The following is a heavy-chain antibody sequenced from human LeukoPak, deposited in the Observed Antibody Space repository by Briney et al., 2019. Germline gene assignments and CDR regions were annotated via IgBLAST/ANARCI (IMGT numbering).Heavy chain of an antibody. CDR1: GFTFCDYA. CDR3: TRVVLRYFDWPPVGYMDV. V-gene: IGHV3-49*04. CDR2: IRSKAYGGTT. D-gene: IGHD3-9*01. Sequence: PGGSLRLSCTASGFTFCDYAMSWVRQAPGKGLEWVGFIRSKAYGGTTEYAASVKGRFTISRDDSKSIAYLQMNSLKTEDTAVYYCTRVVLRYFDWPPVGYMDVWGKGTTVTISS. J-gene: IGHJ6*03.